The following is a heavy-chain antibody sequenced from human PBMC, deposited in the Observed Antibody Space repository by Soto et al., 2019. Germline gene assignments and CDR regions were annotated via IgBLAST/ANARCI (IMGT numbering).Heavy chain of an antibody. V-gene: IGHV3-74*01. D-gene: IGHD2-15*01. J-gene: IGHJ6*02. CDR3: ARGIKNYYGSDV. CDR1: GFTFSSYW. Sequence: EVQLVESGGGLVQPGGSLRISCAASGFTFSSYWMHWVRQAPGKGLVWVSRIKYDGSSTSYADSVKGRATISRDNAENTVNLQMNSLTAEDTAVYYCARGIKNYYGSDVWGQGTTVTVSS. CDR2: IKYDGSST.